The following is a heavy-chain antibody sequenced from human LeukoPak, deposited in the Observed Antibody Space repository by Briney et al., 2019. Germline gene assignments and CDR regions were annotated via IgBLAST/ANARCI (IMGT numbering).Heavy chain of an antibody. Sequence: PSETLSLTCTVSGGSISSYYWSWIRQPPGKGLEWIGYIYYSGSTNYNPSLKSRVTISVDTSKNQSSLKLSSVTAADTAVYYCARSNYYDSSGSLYDFDYWGQGTLVTVSS. CDR3: ARSNYYDSSGSLYDFDY. J-gene: IGHJ4*02. D-gene: IGHD3-22*01. CDR2: IYYSGST. V-gene: IGHV4-59*01. CDR1: GGSISSYY.